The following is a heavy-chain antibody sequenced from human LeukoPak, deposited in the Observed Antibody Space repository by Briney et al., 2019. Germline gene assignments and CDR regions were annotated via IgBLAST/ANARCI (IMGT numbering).Heavy chain of an antibody. V-gene: IGHV3-48*01. J-gene: IGHJ4*02. Sequence: GGSLRLSCAASGFTFSSYSMNWVRQAPGKGLEWVSYISSSSSTIYYADSVKGRFTISRDNAKNSLYLQMNSLRAEDTAVYYCARVSGSYVVGYWGQGTLVTVSS. CDR2: ISSSSSTI. CDR3: ARVSGSYVVGY. CDR1: GFTFSSYS. D-gene: IGHD1-26*01.